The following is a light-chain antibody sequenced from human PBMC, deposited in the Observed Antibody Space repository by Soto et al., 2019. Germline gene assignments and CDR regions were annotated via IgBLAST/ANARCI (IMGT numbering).Light chain of an antibody. Sequence: IVLTQSPGTLSLSPGERGALSCRASQSVSSNYVAWYQQKPGQAPRLLIYGASSRATGIPDRFSGSGSGTDFTLTISRLEPEDFAVYYCQQYGSSPPGTFGQGTKVDIK. J-gene: IGKJ1*01. CDR1: QSVSSNY. V-gene: IGKV3-20*01. CDR2: GAS. CDR3: QQYGSSPPGT.